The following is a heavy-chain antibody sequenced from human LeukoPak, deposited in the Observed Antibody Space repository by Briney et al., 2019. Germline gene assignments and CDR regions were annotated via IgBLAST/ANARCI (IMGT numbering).Heavy chain of an antibody. CDR1: GYTFTSYD. CDR3: ARDKRIVATTNDAFDI. D-gene: IGHD5-12*01. V-gene: IGHV1-8*01. CDR2: MNPNSGNT. J-gene: IGHJ3*02. Sequence: ASVKVSCKASGYTFTSYDINWVRQATGQGLEWMGWMNPNSGNTGYAQKLQGRVTMTRNTSISTAYMELSSLRSEDTAVYYCARDKRIVATTNDAFDIWGQGTMVTVSS.